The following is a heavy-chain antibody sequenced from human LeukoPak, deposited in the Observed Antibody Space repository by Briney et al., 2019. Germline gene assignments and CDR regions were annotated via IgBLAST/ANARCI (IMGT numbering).Heavy chain of an antibody. CDR3: AKPHFDY. CDR1: GFTFSSYA. V-gene: IGHV3-23*01. CDR2: ISGRDSTT. Sequence: GGSLRLSCAASGFTFSSYAMSWVRQAPGKGLEWVSGISGRDSTTYYADSAKGRFTISRDNSRNTLYLQMNSLRAEDTAVYYCAKPHFDYWGQGALVTVSS. J-gene: IGHJ4*02.